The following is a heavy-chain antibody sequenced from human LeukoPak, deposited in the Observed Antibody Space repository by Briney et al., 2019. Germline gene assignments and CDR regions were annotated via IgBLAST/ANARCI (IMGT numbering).Heavy chain of an antibody. Sequence: QPGGSLRLSCAASGFTFSSYGMNWVRQAPGKGLEWVSYITSSGGAIYYTDSVKSRFTISRDNAKNSLYLQMNSLRAEDTAVYYCARPPSITNPYYGMDVWGQGTTVTVSS. CDR1: GFTFSSYG. CDR3: ARPPSITNPYYGMDV. V-gene: IGHV3-48*03. J-gene: IGHJ6*02. D-gene: IGHD3-3*01. CDR2: ITSSGGAI.